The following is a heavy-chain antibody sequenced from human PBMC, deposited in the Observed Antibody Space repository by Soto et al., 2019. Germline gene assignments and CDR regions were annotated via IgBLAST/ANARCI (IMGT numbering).Heavy chain of an antibody. D-gene: IGHD3-16*01. CDR3: ARDPALGGPFDY. CDR2: INAHNGNT. V-gene: IGHV1-18*01. CDR1: GYTFTSYG. Sequence: QVQLVQSGAEVKKPGASVKVSCKASGYTFTSYGIGRVRQAPGQGLEWMGWINAHNGNTKYAHKVQGRVTMTTDTSTSTAYMELRSLRSDDTAVYYCARDPALGGPFDYWGQGTLVTVSS. J-gene: IGHJ4*02.